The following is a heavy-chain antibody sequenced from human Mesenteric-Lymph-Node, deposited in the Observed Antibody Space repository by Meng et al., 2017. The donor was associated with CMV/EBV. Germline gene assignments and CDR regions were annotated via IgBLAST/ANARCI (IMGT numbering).Heavy chain of an antibody. D-gene: IGHD3-16*02. CDR1: GFSLSTSAVG. J-gene: IGHJ4*02. CDR2: IYWNDDK. CDR3: AHSLMITFGGVIMRNFDY. Sequence: SGPTLVKPTQTLTLTCTYSGFSLSTSAVGVGWIRQPPEKALQWLALIYWNDDKGYSPSLKSRLTITKDASNTQVVLTMTYMYPVDTATYFFAHSLMITFGGVIMRNFDYWGQGTLVTVSS. V-gene: IGHV2-5*01.